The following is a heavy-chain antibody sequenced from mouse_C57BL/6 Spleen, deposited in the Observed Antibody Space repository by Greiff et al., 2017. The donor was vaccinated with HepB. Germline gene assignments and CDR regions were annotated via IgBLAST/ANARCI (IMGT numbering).Heavy chain of an antibody. CDR3: ARRAGSPFAY. CDR2: IDPSDSYT. D-gene: IGHD1-1*01. V-gene: IGHV1-69*01. J-gene: IGHJ3*01. Sequence: QVQLQQPGAELVMPGASVKLSCKASGYTFTSYWMHWVKQRPGQGLEWIGEIDPSDSYTNYNQKFKGKSTLTVDKSSSTAYMQLSSLTSEDSAVYYCARRAGSPFAYWGQGTLVTVSA. CDR1: GYTFTSYW.